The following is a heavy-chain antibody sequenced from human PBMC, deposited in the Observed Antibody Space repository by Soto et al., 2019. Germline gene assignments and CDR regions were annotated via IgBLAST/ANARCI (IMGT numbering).Heavy chain of an antibody. CDR2: ISYDGSNK. J-gene: IGHJ4*02. CDR3: AREPLGYCSGGSCGTY. Sequence: EGSLRLSCAASGFTFSSYAMHWVRQAPGKGLEWVAVISYDGSNKYYADSVKGRFTISRDNSKNTLYLQMNSLRAEDTAVYYCAREPLGYCSGGSCGTYWGQGTLVTVSS. CDR1: GFTFSSYA. V-gene: IGHV3-30-3*01. D-gene: IGHD2-15*01.